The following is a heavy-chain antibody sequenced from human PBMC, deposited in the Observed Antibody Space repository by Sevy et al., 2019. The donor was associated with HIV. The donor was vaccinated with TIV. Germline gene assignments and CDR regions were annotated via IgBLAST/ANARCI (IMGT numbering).Heavy chain of an antibody. CDR3: ARGPGYGSSWPSNWFDP. CDR2: INPNSGGT. V-gene: IGHV1-2*06. CDR1: GYTFTGYY. D-gene: IGHD6-13*01. Sequence: ASVKVSCKASGYTFTGYYMHWVRQAPGQGLEWMGRINPNSGGTNYAQKFQGRVTMTRDTSISTAYMELSRLRSDDTAVYYWARGPGYGSSWPSNWFDPWGQGTLVTVSS. J-gene: IGHJ5*02.